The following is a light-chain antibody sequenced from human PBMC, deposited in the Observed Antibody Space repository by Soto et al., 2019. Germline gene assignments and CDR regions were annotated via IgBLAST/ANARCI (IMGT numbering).Light chain of an antibody. J-gene: IGKJ3*01. CDR3: MQALQTPLFT. CDR1: QSLLHSNGYNY. CDR2: LGS. V-gene: IGKV2-28*01. Sequence: DIVMTQSPLSLPVTPGEPASISCRSSQSLLHSNGYNYLDWYLQKPGQSPLLLIYLGSNRSSGVPDRFSGSGSGRDFTLKISRVEAEDVGVYYCMQALQTPLFTFGPGTKVDIK.